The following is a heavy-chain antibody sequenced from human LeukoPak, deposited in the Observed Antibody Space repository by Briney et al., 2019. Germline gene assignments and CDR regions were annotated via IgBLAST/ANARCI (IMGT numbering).Heavy chain of an antibody. CDR3: ARDYYDSSGYYARAFDI. Sequence: SGTLSLTCAVSGGSISSSYYWSWIRQPPGKGLEWIGYIYYSGSTNYNPSLKSRVTISVDTSKNQFSLKLSSVTAADTAVYYCARDYYDSSGYYARAFDIWGQGTMVTVSS. CDR2: IYYSGST. J-gene: IGHJ3*02. D-gene: IGHD3-22*01. V-gene: IGHV4-61*01. CDR1: GGSISSSYY.